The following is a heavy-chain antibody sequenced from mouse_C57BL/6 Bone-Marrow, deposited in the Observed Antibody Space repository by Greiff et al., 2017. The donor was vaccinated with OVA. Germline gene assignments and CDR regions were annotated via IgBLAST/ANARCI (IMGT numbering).Heavy chain of an antibody. CDR1: GYAFSSYW. Sequence: VQGVESGAELVKPGASVKISCKASGYAFSSYWMNWVKQRPGKGLEWIGQIYPGDGDTNYNGKFTGKATLTADKSSSTAYMQLSSLTSEDSAVYFCAPFYYDYEGYFDVWGTGTTVTVSS. CDR3: APFYYDYEGYFDV. V-gene: IGHV1-80*01. D-gene: IGHD2-4*01. CDR2: IYPGDGDT. J-gene: IGHJ1*03.